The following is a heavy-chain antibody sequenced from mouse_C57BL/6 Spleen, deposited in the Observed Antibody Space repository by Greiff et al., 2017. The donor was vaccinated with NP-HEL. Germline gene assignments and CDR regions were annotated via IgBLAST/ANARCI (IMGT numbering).Heavy chain of an antibody. Sequence: QVQLQQPGAELVKPGASVKMSCKASGYTFTSYWITWVKQRPGQGLEWIGDIYPGSGSTNYNEKFKSKATLTVDTSSSTACMQLSTLTSEDSAVYYCARSNDYDEEFAYWGQGTLVTVSA. CDR3: ARSNDYDEEFAY. V-gene: IGHV1-55*01. J-gene: IGHJ3*01. D-gene: IGHD2-4*01. CDR2: IYPGSGST. CDR1: GYTFTSYW.